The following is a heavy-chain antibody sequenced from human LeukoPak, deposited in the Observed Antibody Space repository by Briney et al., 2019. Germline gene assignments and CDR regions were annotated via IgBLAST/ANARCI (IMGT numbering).Heavy chain of an antibody. CDR2: LAYGGSNE. D-gene: IGHD4-17*01. J-gene: IGHJ4*02. V-gene: IGHV3-30*18. CDR1: GFTFSNAW. CDR3: AKGWDYGDY. Sequence: PGGSLRLSCAASGFTFSNAWMSWVRQAPGKGLEWVAVLAYGGSNEYYADSVKGRFTISRDNSKNTLYLQMNSLRVEDTAVYYCAKGWDYGDYWGQGTLVAVSS.